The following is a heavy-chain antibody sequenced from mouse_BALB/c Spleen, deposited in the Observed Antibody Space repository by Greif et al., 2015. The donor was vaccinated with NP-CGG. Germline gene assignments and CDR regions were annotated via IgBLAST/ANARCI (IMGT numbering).Heavy chain of an antibody. Sequence: EVMLVESGPSLVKPSQTLSLTCSVTGDSITSGYWNWIRKFPGNKLEYMGYISYSGSTYYNPSLKSRISITRDTSKNQYFLQLNSVTTEDTATYYCARYGYYGSSYFDYWGQGTTLTVSS. J-gene: IGHJ2*01. V-gene: IGHV3-8*02. CDR1: GDSITSGY. CDR3: ARYGYYGSSYFDY. CDR2: ISYSGST. D-gene: IGHD1-1*01.